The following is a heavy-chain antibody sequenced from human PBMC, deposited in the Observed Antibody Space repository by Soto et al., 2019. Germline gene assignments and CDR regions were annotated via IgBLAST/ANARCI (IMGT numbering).Heavy chain of an antibody. V-gene: IGHV1-46*01. CDR2: INPSGGST. Sequence: GASVNVSCKASGYAFTSYYMHWLRQTPGQGLEWMGIINPSGGSTSYAQKFQGRVTMTRDTSTSTVYMELSSLRSEDTAVYYCARDRAVEMATIFMSYYGMDVWGQGTTVTVSS. J-gene: IGHJ6*02. D-gene: IGHD5-12*01. CDR3: ARDRAVEMATIFMSYYGMDV. CDR1: GYAFTSYY.